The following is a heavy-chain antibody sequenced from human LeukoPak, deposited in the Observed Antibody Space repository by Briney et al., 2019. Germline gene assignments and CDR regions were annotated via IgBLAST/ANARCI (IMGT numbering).Heavy chain of an antibody. V-gene: IGHV3-23*01. J-gene: IGHJ4*02. CDR3: AKVEPHNWLMYY. D-gene: IGHD1-20*01. Sequence: SGGSLGLSCAASGFTFSTYAMSWVRQAPGKGLEWVSAISGSGGSTYYADSVKGRFTISRDNSKNTLYLQMNSLRAEDTAVYYCAKVEPHNWLMYYWGQGTLVTVSS. CDR1: GFTFSTYA. CDR2: ISGSGGST.